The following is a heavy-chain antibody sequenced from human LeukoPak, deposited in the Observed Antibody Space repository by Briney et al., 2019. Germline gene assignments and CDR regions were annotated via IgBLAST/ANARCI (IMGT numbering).Heavy chain of an antibody. Sequence: ASVKASCKASGYTFTSYAMHWVRQAPGQRLEWMGWINAGNGNTKYSQKFQGRVTITRDTSASTAYMELSSLRSEDTAVYYCARVGGTVVTPWPDYWGQGTLVTVSS. CDR3: ARVGGTVVTPWPDY. J-gene: IGHJ4*02. V-gene: IGHV1-3*01. D-gene: IGHD4-23*01. CDR1: GYTFTSYA. CDR2: INAGNGNT.